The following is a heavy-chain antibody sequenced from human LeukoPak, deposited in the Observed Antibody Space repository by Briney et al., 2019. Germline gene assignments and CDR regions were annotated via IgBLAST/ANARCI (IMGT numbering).Heavy chain of an antibody. CDR2: ISSNGNTK. Sequence: GGSLRLSCTTSGFTFTDFAFNLVRQTPGKGMEWVAIISSNGNTKSYADSLKGRFTISRDNFRASVFLEVSTLRPEDSGLYYCVRDLTSGARFDFWGQGTVVTVSA. CDR3: VRDLTSGARFDF. V-gene: IGHV3-30*04. CDR1: GFTFTDFA. D-gene: IGHD3-9*01. J-gene: IGHJ4*02.